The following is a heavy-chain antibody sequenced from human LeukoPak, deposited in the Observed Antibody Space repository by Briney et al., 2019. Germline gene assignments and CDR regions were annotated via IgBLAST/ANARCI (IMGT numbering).Heavy chain of an antibody. D-gene: IGHD3-10*01. J-gene: IGHJ4*02. V-gene: IGHV4-59*01. CDR2: IYYSGST. CDR3: AREVTMVRGVIITYGFDY. Sequence: SETLSLTCTVSGGSISSYYWSWIRQPPGKGLEWIGYIYYSGSTNYNPSLKSRVTISVDTSKNQFSLKLTSVTAADTAVYFCAREVTMVRGVIITYGFDYWGQGTLVTVSS. CDR1: GGSISSYY.